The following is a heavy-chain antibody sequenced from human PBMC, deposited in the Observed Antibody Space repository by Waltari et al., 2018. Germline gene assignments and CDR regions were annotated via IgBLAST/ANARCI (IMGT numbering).Heavy chain of an antibody. CDR1: GGSLSSSNW. V-gene: IGHV4-4*02. J-gene: IGHJ4*02. CDR2: IYHSGST. Sequence: QVQPQESGPGLVKPSGTLSLTCAVSGGSLSSSNWWSWVRQPPGKGLEWIGEIYHSGSTNYNPSLKSRVTISVDKSKNQFSLKLNSVTAADTAVYYCARDLGGCGGGSCYTHWGQGTLVTVSS. CDR3: ARDLGGCGGGSCYTH. D-gene: IGHD2-15*01.